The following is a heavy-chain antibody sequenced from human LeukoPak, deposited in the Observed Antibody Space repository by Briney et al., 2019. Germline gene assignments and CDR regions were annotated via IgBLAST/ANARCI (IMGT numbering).Heavy chain of an antibody. D-gene: IGHD1-1*01. V-gene: IGHV4-59*13. Sequence: PSETLSLTCTVSGGSLFAYYWNWIRQPPGKGLEWIGYIFYSGSTKYNPSLKSRVTISVDTSKNQFSLKLTSVTAADTAVYYCARANDTNPTYFDSGAKGTRVTVS. J-gene: IGHJ4*02. CDR2: IFYSGST. CDR1: GGSLFAYY. CDR3: ARANDTNPTYFDS.